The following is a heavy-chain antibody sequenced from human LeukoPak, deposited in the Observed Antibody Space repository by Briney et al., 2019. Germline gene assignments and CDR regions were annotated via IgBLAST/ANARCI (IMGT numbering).Heavy chain of an antibody. CDR3: AKQLRAFNNYFDY. Sequence: PGGSLRLSCAASGVTFSSYGMNWVRQAPGKGLEWVSIISASGATTYYADSVKGRFTISRDNSKNTVYLQINSLRADDTAVYYCAKQLRAFNNYFDYWGQGTLVTVSS. J-gene: IGHJ4*02. CDR1: GVTFSSYG. V-gene: IGHV3-23*01. D-gene: IGHD2/OR15-2a*01. CDR2: ISASGATT.